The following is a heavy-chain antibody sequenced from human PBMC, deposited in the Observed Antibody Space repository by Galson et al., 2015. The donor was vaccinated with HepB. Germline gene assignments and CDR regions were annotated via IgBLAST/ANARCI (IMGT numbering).Heavy chain of an antibody. D-gene: IGHD2-15*01. CDR1: NESFSSYN. J-gene: IGHJ6*02. CDR2: INHSGRT. V-gene: IGHV4-34*01. Sequence: ETLPLTCAVYNESFSSYNWSWIRQPPGKGLEWIGKINHSGRTNYTPSLKSRVIMSIDTSKNQFSLKLSSVTAADTAVYYCARDKNIVVSGLYGMDVWGQGTTVTVSS. CDR3: ARDKNIVVSGLYGMDV.